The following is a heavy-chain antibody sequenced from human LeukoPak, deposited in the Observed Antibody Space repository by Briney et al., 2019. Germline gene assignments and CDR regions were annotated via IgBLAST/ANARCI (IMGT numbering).Heavy chain of an antibody. D-gene: IGHD4/OR15-4a*01. Sequence: GGSLRLSCTDSGFTVISNSMSSVRQAPGKGLEWVSFIYSYNTHYSDYVKRRINISRDNSKNTLYLQMNSLRAEDTAVYYCARRPGAYSHPYDYWGQGTLVTVSS. CDR1: GFTVISNS. V-gene: IGHV3-53*01. J-gene: IGHJ4*02. CDR2: IYSYNT. CDR3: ARRPGAYSHPYDY.